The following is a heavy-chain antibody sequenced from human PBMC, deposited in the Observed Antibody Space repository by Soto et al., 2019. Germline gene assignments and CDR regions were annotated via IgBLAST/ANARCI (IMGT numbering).Heavy chain of an antibody. CDR1: VVTFSSYT. V-gene: IGHV1-69*02. D-gene: IGHD3-9*01. CDR2: IIPILGIE. CDR3: ARVNHTVTWLRFDY. J-gene: IGHJ4*02. Sequence: QVQLVQSGAEVKKPGSSVKVSCKASVVTFSSYTISWVRQAPGQGLEWMGRIIPILGIENYAQKFQGRVTITADKSTSTAYMELSSLRSEDTAVYYCARVNHTVTWLRFDYWGKGTRVTVSS.